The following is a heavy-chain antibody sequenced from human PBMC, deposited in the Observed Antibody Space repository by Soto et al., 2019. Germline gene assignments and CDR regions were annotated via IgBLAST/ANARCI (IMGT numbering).Heavy chain of an antibody. D-gene: IGHD6-6*01. CDR1: GYSFTSYW. J-gene: IGHJ6*02. Sequence: GESLKISCKGSGYSFTSYWIGWVRQMPGKGLEWMGIIYPGDSDTRYSPSFQGQVTISADKSISTAYLQWSSLKASDTAMYYCARRSDSSSLRYYYGMAVWGQGTTVTVSS. CDR3: ARRSDSSSLRYYYGMAV. CDR2: IYPGDSDT. V-gene: IGHV5-51*01.